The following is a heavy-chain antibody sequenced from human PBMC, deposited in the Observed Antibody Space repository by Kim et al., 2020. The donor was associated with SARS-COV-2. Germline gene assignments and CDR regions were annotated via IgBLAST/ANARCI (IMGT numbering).Heavy chain of an antibody. V-gene: IGHV1-46*01. CDR2: ITPNSGSA. CDR3: SRVRTGLDGVALNWFGP. D-gene: IGHD1-1*01. J-gene: IGHJ5*02. CDR1: GYTLSYYY. Sequence: ASVKVSCKAFGYTLSYYYMHWVRQAPGQGLEWMGVITPNSGSATYAQKFQGRVTMTRDTSTSTVYMELSSLRSEDTAVYYCSRVRTGLDGVALNWFGPWGQGTLVTVSS.